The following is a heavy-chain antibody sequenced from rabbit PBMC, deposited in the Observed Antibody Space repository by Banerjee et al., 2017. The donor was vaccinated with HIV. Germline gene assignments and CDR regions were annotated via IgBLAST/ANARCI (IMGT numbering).Heavy chain of an antibody. V-gene: IGHV1S45*01. CDR3: ARSYYLDL. CDR1: GFSFSSDYC. J-gene: IGHJ4*01. CDR2: IYAGSSGST. Sequence: QEQLEESGGDLVKPGASLTLTCTASGFSFSSDYCMCWVRQAPGKGLEWIACIYAGSSGSTYYASWAKGRFTISKTSSTTVTLQMTSLTAADTATYFCARSYYLDLWGQGTLVTVS.